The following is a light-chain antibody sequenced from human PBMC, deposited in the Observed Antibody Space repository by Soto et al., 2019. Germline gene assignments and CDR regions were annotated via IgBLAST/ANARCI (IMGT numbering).Light chain of an antibody. CDR1: QSVLYNSDNKNY. Sequence: DIVMTQSPDSLAVSLGERATINCKSSQSVLYNSDNKNYLAWYQQKAGQPPKLLINWASTRVSGVPDRFSGSGSGTDFTLTISSLQAEDVAVYYCQHYYSSPFTFGPGTKVDIK. CDR3: QHYYSSPFT. V-gene: IGKV4-1*01. J-gene: IGKJ3*01. CDR2: WAS.